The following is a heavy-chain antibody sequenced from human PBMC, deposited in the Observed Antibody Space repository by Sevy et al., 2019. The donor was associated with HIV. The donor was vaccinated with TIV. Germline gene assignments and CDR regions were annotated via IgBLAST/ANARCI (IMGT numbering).Heavy chain of an antibody. Sequence: GGSLRLSCTASGFTFSTYTLTWVRQAPGKGLEWVSSITPDDTHYADSVRGRFSVSRDNSKNTLYLQMDSLTVDDTAVYYCARDAQTWRCPWYGTSGADRWGQGTLVTVSS. D-gene: IGHD1-1*01. J-gene: IGHJ5*02. CDR1: GFTFSTYT. V-gene: IGHV3-23*01. CDR2: ITPDDT. CDR3: ARDAQTWRCPWYGTSGADR.